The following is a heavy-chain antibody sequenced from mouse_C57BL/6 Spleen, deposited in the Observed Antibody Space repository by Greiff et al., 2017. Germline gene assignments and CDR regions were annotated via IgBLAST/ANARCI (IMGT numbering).Heavy chain of an antibody. V-gene: IGHV1-53*01. CDR3: ARLVHYYGSSYGYFDV. D-gene: IGHD1-1*01. CDR1: GYTFTSYW. Sequence: QVQLQQPGTELVKPGASVKLSCKASGYTFTSYWMHWVKQRPGQGLEWIGNINPSNGGTNYNEKFKSKATLTVDKSSSTAYMQLSSRTSEDSAVYYCARLVHYYGSSYGYFDVWGTGTTVTVSS. CDR2: INPSNGGT. J-gene: IGHJ1*03.